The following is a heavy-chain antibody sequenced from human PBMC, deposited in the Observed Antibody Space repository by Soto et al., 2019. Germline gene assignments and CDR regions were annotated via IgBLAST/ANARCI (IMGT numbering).Heavy chain of an antibody. CDR2: ISGSGGST. V-gene: IGHV3-23*01. J-gene: IGHJ4*02. CDR1: RFTFSSYA. CDR3: ARGRGIAVAGTVDY. Sequence: GGSLRLSCAASRFTFSSYAMSWVRQAPGKGLEWVSTISGSGGSTYYADSVKGRFTIPRDNSKNTLYLQMKSLRAEDTAAYYCARGRGIAVAGTVDYWGQGNLVTVSS. D-gene: IGHD6-19*01.